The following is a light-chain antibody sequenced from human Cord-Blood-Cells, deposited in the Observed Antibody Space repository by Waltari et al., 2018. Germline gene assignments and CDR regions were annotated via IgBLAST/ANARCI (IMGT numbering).Light chain of an antibody. V-gene: IGKV3-20*01. CDR3: QQYGSSPTWT. CDR2: GAS. J-gene: IGKJ1*01. CDR1: QSVSSSY. Sequence: TALTQSAGIPSLSAGERETLSCRASQSVSSSYLAWYQQKPGQAPRLLIYGASSRSTGIPDRFSGSGSGTDFTLTISRLEPEDFAVYYCQQYGSSPTWTFGQGTKVEIK.